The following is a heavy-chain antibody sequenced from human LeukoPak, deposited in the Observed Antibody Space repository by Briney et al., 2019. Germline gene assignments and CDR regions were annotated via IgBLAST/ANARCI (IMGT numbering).Heavy chain of an antibody. J-gene: IGHJ3*01. D-gene: IGHD2-15*01. V-gene: IGHV4-59*08. CDR1: GGSISRYY. CDR3: ARHEGHCTGGNCYSNAFDV. Sequence: SETLSLTCSVSGGSISRYYWSWIRRPPGKGLEWIGYIFHSGSTKYNPSLKSRVTISLGTSNQQFSLKLTSVTATDTAVYFCARHEGHCTGGNCYSNAFDVWGQGTMVTVSS. CDR2: IFHSGST.